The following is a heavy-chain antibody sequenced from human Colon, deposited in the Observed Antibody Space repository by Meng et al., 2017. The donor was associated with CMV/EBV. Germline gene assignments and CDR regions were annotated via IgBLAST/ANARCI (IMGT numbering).Heavy chain of an antibody. CDR3: AREGALTDAAGTVAY. V-gene: IGHV3-23*01. Sequence: SRFTFRTSGMHWVRQAPGKGLEWVSVINNNGHYTNYGDSVRGRFTISRDNSKNTLYLQMNSLTAEDTATYYCAREGALTDAAGTVAYWGQGTLVTVSS. J-gene: IGHJ4*02. D-gene: IGHD1-1*01. CDR1: RFTFRTSG. CDR2: INNNGHYT.